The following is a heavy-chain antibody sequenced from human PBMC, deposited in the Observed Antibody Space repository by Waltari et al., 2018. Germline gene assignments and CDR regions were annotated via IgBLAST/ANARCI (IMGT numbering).Heavy chain of an antibody. CDR1: GFTFSSYS. V-gene: IGHV3-21*01. CDR2: ISSSSSYR. J-gene: IGHJ6*02. D-gene: IGHD2-2*01. CDR3: ARDPVGDCSSTSCYHYYYYYGMDV. Sequence: EVQLVESGGGLVKPGGSLRLSCAASGFTFSSYSMNWVRQAPGKGLEWVSSISSSSSYRDCADSVKGRFTIARDNAKNSLYLQMNSLRAEDTAVYYCARDPVGDCSSTSCYHYYYYYGMDVWGQGTTVTVSS.